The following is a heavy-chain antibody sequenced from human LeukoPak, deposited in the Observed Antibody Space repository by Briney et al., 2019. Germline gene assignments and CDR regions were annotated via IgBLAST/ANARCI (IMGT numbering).Heavy chain of an antibody. Sequence: SETLSLTCAVSGGSISSSNWWSWVRQPPGKGLEWIGEIYHSGSTNYNPSLKSRVTISVDKSKNQFSLKLSSVTAADTAVYYCARLVSSPTIFGRISYWYFDLWGRGTLVTVSS. CDR1: GGSISSSNW. J-gene: IGHJ2*01. V-gene: IGHV4-4*02. D-gene: IGHD3-9*01. CDR3: ARLVSSPTIFGRISYWYFDL. CDR2: IYHSGST.